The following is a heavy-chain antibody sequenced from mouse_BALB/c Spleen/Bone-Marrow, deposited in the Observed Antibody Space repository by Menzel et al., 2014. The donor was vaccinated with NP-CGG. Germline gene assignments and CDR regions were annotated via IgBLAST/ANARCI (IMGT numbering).Heavy chain of an antibody. V-gene: IGHV1-54*03. D-gene: IGHD2-2*01. Sequence: QVQLQQSGAELVRPGTSVKVSCKASGYAFTNYLIEWVKQRPGQGLEWIGVINPGSGGTNYNEKFKGKATLTADNSSNPAYMHLSSLTADYSAVYFCARGGHGSYWGQGTTLTVSS. J-gene: IGHJ2*01. CDR2: INPGSGGT. CDR3: ARGGHGSY. CDR1: GYAFTNYL.